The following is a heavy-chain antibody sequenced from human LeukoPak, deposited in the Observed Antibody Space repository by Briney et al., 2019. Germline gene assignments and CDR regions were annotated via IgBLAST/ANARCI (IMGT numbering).Heavy chain of an antibody. Sequence: ASVKVSCKASGYTFTGYYMHWVRQAPGQGLEWMGWINPNSGGTNYAQKFQGRVTMTRDTSISTAYMELSRLRSDDTAVYYCARTPRIVIASRRVFDYWGQGTLVTVSS. CDR1: GYTFTGYY. V-gene: IGHV1-2*02. J-gene: IGHJ4*02. CDR3: ARTPRIVIASRRVFDY. D-gene: IGHD2/OR15-2a*01. CDR2: INPNSGGT.